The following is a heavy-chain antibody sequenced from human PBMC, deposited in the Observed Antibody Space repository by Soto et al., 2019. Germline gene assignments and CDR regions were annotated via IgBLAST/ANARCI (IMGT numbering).Heavy chain of an antibody. V-gene: IGHV3-7*01. D-gene: IGHD2-2*01. J-gene: IGHJ4*02. Sequence: EVQLVESGGGLVQPGGSLRVSCAASGFTFSSYWMSWVRQVPGKGLEWVANIKRDGSENYYVDSVRGRFTISRDNAQDSLYLQMNSLRAEDTAVYYCARAQLPPECSSASCYVDYWGQGALVTVSS. CDR3: ARAQLPPECSSASCYVDY. CDR1: GFTFSSYW. CDR2: IKRDGSEN.